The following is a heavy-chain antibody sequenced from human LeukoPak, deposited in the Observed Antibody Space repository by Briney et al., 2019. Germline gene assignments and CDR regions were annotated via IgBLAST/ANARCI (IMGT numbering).Heavy chain of an antibody. D-gene: IGHD7-27*01. J-gene: IGHJ4*02. CDR1: GGSISSSSYY. Sequence: SETLSLTCTVSGGSISSSSYYWGWIRQPPGKGLECIGSISYSGSTYYNPSLKSRVTISVDTSKNQFSLKLSSVTAADTAVYYCARDWGYFDYWGQGTLVTVSS. V-gene: IGHV4-39*02. CDR2: ISYSGST. CDR3: ARDWGYFDY.